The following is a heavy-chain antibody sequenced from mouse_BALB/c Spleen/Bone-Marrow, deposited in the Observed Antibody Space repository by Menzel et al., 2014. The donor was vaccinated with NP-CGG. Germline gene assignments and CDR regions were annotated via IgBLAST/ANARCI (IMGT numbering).Heavy chain of an antibody. CDR2: ISSGGSYT. CDR1: GFTFSSYG. D-gene: IGHD2-10*01. CDR3: ARGGGAYYGNYWFAY. J-gene: IGHJ3*01. V-gene: IGHV5-6*01. Sequence: VQLQQPGGGLVKPGGSLKLSCAASGFTFSSYGMSWVRQTPDKRLEWVATISSGGSYTYYPDSVKGRFTISRDNAKNTLYLQMSSLKSEDTAMYYCARGGGAYYGNYWFAYWGQGTLVTVSA.